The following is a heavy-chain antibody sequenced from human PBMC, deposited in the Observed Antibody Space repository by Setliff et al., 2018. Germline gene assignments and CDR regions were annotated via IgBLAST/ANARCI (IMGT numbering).Heavy chain of an antibody. D-gene: IGHD1-1*01. J-gene: IGHJ3*01. CDR3: ARCAIGERNAFDV. CDR2: IYTSGST. CDR1: GGSISSGSYY. V-gene: IGHV4-61*09. Sequence: SETLSLTCTVSGGSISSGSYYWSWIRQPAGKGLEWIGHIYTSGSTNYNPSLKSRVTISVDTSKNQFSLKLCSVTAADTAVYYCARCAIGERNAFDVWGQGTMVTVSS.